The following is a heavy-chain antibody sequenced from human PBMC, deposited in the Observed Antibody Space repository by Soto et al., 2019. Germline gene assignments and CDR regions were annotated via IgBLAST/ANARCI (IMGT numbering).Heavy chain of an antibody. J-gene: IGHJ6*02. D-gene: IGHD3-16*01. V-gene: IGHV1-69*08. CDR3: ARGLGGRMDD. CDR2: IIPILGET. Sequence: QVQLVQSGAEVKKPGSSVRVSCKASGTIFSSYTISWVRQAPGQGLEWMGRIIPILGETNSAQKFQGRVTLTADKSTNTAYMELNRLRLEDTALYYCARGLGGRMDDWGQGTTVTVS. CDR1: GTIFSSYT.